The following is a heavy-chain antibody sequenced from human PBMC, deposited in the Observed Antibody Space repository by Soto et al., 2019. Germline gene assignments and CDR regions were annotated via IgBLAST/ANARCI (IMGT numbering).Heavy chain of an antibody. D-gene: IGHD6-13*01. V-gene: IGHV3-11*01. CDR1: GFTFSDYY. CDR3: GRVWYAHGNDP. CDR2: ISSSGATI. Sequence: GGSLRLSCAASGFTFSDYYMSWIRQAPGKGLEWISYISSSGATIYYADSVKGRFTTSRDNANNSLFLEMNSLRAEDTAVYYWGRVWYAHGNDPWGQGNLVNVSP. J-gene: IGHJ5*02.